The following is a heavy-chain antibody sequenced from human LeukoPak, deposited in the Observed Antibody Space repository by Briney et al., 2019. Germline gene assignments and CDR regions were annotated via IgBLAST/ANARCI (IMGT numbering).Heavy chain of an antibody. Sequence: GGSLRLSCAASGFTFSSYAMSWVRQAPGKGLEWVSAISGSGGSTYYADPVKGRFTISRDNSKNTLYLRMNSLRAEDTAVYYCAKVGEVAATRYWGQGTLVTVSS. CDR3: AKVGEVAATRY. CDR1: GFTFSSYA. D-gene: IGHD2-15*01. V-gene: IGHV3-23*01. J-gene: IGHJ4*02. CDR2: ISGSGGST.